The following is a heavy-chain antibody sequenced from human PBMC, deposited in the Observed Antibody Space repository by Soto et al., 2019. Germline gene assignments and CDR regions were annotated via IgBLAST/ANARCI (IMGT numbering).Heavy chain of an antibody. D-gene: IGHD4-17*01. CDR1: GDTTSSADFF. Sequence: QLHLQESGPGLVKPSQTLSLACTVSGDTTSSADFFWSWLRQPPGEGLEWIGYVYFSGITQSNPSLKSRLSMSVDTSKNQVSLKLSSVTAADTAVYYCARIRSTYGDYFDSWGQGTLVTVSS. CDR3: ARIRSTYGDYFDS. V-gene: IGHV4-30-4*01. J-gene: IGHJ4*02. CDR2: VYFSGIT.